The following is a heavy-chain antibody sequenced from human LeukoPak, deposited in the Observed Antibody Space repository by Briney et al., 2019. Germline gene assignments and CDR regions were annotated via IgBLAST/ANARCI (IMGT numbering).Heavy chain of an antibody. CDR1: GFTFSSYS. CDR3: ARAPPKTGTMGVWDY. J-gene: IGHJ4*02. D-gene: IGHD1-1*01. Sequence: GGSLRLSCAASGFTFSSYSMNWVRQAPGKGLEWVSSISSSSSYIYYADSVKGRFTISRDNAKNSLYLQMNSLRAEDTAVYYCARAPPKTGTMGVWDYWGQGTLVTVSS. V-gene: IGHV3-21*01. CDR2: ISSSSSYI.